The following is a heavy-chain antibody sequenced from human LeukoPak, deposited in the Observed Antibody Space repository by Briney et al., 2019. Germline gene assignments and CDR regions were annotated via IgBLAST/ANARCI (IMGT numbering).Heavy chain of an antibody. V-gene: IGHV4-59*12. CDR3: ARGDDYGDYGRVS. D-gene: IGHD4-17*01. J-gene: IGHJ5*02. CDR2: IYYSGST. CDR1: GGSISSYY. Sequence: PSETLSLTCTVSGGSISSYYWSWIRQPPGKGLEWIGYIYYSGSTNYNPSLKSRVTISVDTSKNQFSLKLRSVTAADTALYYCARGDDYGDYGRVSWGQGTLVTVSS.